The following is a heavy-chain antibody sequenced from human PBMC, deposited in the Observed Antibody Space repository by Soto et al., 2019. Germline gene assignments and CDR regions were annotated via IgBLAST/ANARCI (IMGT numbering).Heavy chain of an antibody. CDR2: ISAYNGNT. D-gene: IGHD3-22*01. V-gene: IGHV1-18*01. CDR3: ARDGYDSSGYSSDSGPDYYYYGMDV. J-gene: IGHJ6*02. CDR1: GYTFTIYG. Sequence: GASVKVSCKASGYTFTIYGISWVRQAPGQGLEWMGWISAYNGNTNYAQKLQGRVTMTTDTSTSTAYMELRSLRSDDTAVYYCARDGYDSSGYSSDSGPDYYYYGMDVWGQGTTVTVSS.